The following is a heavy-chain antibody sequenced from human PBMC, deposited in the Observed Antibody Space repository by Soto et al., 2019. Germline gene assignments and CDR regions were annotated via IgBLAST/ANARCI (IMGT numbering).Heavy chain of an antibody. J-gene: IGHJ4*02. CDR3: ASFFPEGYDISTGYYRAY. CDR2: INPSGGST. D-gene: IGHD3-9*01. CDR1: GYTFTSYY. Sequence: ASVKVSCKASGYTFTSYYMHWVRQAPGQGLEWMGIINPSGGSTSYAQKFQGRVTMTRDTSTSTVYMELSSLRSEDTAVYYCASFFPEGYDISTGYYRAYWGQGTLVTVSS. V-gene: IGHV1-46*03.